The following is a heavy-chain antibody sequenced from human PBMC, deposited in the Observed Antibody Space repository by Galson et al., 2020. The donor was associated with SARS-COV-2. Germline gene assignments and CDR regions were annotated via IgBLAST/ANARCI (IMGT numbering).Heavy chain of an antibody. CDR2: IRYDGSSK. J-gene: IGHJ2*01. CDR1: GFIFSNYG. Sequence: QLGESLKISCAASGFIFSNYGMNWVRQAPDKGLEWVAFIRYDGSSKYYADSVKGRCTISRDNSKNTLHLQMNSLRADDTAMYYCVKDQNYYGSGSSFDLWG. CDR3: VKDQNYYGSGSSFDL. D-gene: IGHD3-10*01. V-gene: IGHV3-30*02.